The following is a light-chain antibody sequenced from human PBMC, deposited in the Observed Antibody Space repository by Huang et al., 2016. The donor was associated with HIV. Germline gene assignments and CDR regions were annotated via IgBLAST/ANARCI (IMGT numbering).Light chain of an antibody. Sequence: DIQMTQSPSSLSAYAAESVTIPCRASQGIGNYLAWYHQKPGQVPKLLMYAASTLQSGVSSRFSGGGSGTEFTLIISSLQPEDVGIYYCQKYNSAPLTFGGGTKVEIK. J-gene: IGKJ4*01. CDR1: QGIGNY. CDR2: AAS. V-gene: IGKV1-27*01. CDR3: QKYNSAPLT.